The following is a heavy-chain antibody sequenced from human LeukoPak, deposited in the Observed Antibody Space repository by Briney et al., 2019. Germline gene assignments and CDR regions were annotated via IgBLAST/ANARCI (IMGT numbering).Heavy chain of an antibody. Sequence: PGGSLRLSCAASGFTVSSNYMSWVRQAPGKGLEWVSAMSGSGGSTYYADSVKGRFTISRDNSKNTLYLEMNSLRAEDTAVYYCAKTRGYSYGYCDYWGQGTLVTVSS. D-gene: IGHD5-18*01. CDR1: GFTVSSNY. CDR3: AKTRGYSYGYCDY. CDR2: MSGSGGST. J-gene: IGHJ4*02. V-gene: IGHV3-23*01.